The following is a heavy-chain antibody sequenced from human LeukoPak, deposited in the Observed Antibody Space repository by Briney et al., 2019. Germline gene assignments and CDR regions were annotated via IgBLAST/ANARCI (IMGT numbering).Heavy chain of an antibody. CDR1: GFTFTNAW. CDR2: IKSNSDGGTT. Sequence: PGGSLRLSCAASGFTFTNAWMNWVRQAPGKGLEWVGRIKSNSDGGTTDYAAPIKGRFTISRDDSKHTVYLQMDSLKIEDTAVYYCSTLLHWGQGALVTVSS. CDR3: STLLH. J-gene: IGHJ4*02. V-gene: IGHV3-15*07.